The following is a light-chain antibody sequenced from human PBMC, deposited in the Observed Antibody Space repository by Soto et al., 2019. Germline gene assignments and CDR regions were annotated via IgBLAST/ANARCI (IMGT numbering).Light chain of an antibody. CDR3: QQRSNWPLT. CDR2: DAS. CDR1: QSLSSY. V-gene: IGKV3-11*01. Sequence: EIVLTQSPATLSLSPGERATLSCRASQSLSSYLAWYQQKLGQAPRLLIYDASNRATGIPARFSGSGSGTDFTLTISSLEPEDFAVYYCQQRSNWPLTFGGGTKVEIK. J-gene: IGKJ4*01.